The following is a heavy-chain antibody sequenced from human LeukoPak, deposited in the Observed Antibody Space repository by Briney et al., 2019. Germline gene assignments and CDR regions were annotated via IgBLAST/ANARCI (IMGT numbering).Heavy chain of an antibody. Sequence: GGSLRLSCAASGFIFSNHAMHWVRQAPGKGLEYVSAINGNGGGTYNADSVKGRLTISRDNSKNTLYLQMSSLRADDTAVYYCVRAIVGATLDYWGQGTLVTVSS. CDR1: GFIFSNHA. J-gene: IGHJ4*02. D-gene: IGHD1-26*01. CDR2: INGNGGGT. CDR3: VRAIVGATLDY. V-gene: IGHV3-64D*06.